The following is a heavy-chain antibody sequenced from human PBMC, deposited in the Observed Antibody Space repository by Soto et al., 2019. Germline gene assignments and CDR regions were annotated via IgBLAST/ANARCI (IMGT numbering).Heavy chain of an antibody. D-gene: IGHD6-13*01. J-gene: IGHJ5*01. CDR1: GGSFSGYY. Sequence: SETLSLTCAVYGGSFSGYYWSWIRQPPGKGLEWIGEINHSGSTNYNPSLKSRVTISVDTSKNQFSLKLSSVTAADTAVYYCARVSSSWQYNLFDSWGQGSSVTVSS. CDR2: INHSGST. V-gene: IGHV4-34*01. CDR3: ARVSSSWQYNLFDS.